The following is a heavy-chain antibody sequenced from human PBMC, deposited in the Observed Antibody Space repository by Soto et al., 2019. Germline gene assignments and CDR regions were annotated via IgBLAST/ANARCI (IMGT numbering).Heavy chain of an antibody. D-gene: IGHD3-22*01. V-gene: IGHV4-39*01. CDR1: GGSISSSSYY. CDR3: ARRLYYDSSGFEGGGMDV. Sequence: PSETLSLTCTVSGGSISSSSYYWGWIRQPPGKGLEWIGSIYYSGSTYYNPSLKSRVTISVDTSKNKISMKMSSVTAADTAVYYCARRLYYDSSGFEGGGMDVWGQGTTVTVSS. CDR2: IYYSGST. J-gene: IGHJ6*02.